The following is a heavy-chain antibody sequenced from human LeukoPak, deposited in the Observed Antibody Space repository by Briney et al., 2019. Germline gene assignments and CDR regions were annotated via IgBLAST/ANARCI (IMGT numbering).Heavy chain of an antibody. V-gene: IGHV4-59*08. J-gene: IGHJ4*02. CDR2: IYYSGGT. Sequence: PSETLSLTCTVSGGSISSFYWTWIRQPPGKGLEWIGYIYYSGGTNYNPSLKSRVTISVDTSKNQFSLKLSSVTAADTAVYYCGRIHRDSGSPTWFYWGQGTLVTVSS. CDR1: GGSISSFY. CDR3: GRIHRDSGSPTWFY. D-gene: IGHD3-10*01.